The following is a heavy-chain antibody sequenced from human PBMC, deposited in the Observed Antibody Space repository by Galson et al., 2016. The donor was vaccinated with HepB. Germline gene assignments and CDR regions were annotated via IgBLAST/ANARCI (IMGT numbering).Heavy chain of an antibody. CDR1: DSSFSRYA. Sequence: SLRLSCAASDSSFSRYAMHWVRQSPDKGLEWVAVITFDGSNKYYADSMKGRFSISRDNSKNTLYLEMNSLRTEDAAVYYCASNTYSYDKTGTHYVNFFHYWGQETRVTVSS. CDR2: ITFDGSNK. V-gene: IGHV3-30-3*01. D-gene: IGHD1-7*01. J-gene: IGHJ4*02. CDR3: ASNTYSYDKTGTHYVNFFHY.